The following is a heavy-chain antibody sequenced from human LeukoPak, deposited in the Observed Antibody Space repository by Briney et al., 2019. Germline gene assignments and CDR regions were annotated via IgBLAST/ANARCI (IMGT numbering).Heavy chain of an antibody. D-gene: IGHD3/OR15-3a*01. V-gene: IGHV3-30*04. J-gene: IGHJ4*02. Sequence: PGRSLRLSCAASGFTFSSYAMHWVRQAPGKGLEWVAVISYDGSNKYYADSVKGRFTISRDNSKNTLYLQMNSLRAEDTAVYYCARDGGSYDFWSGYTFDYWGQGTLVTVSS. CDR1: GFTFSSYA. CDR2: ISYDGSNK. CDR3: ARDGGSYDFWSGYTFDY.